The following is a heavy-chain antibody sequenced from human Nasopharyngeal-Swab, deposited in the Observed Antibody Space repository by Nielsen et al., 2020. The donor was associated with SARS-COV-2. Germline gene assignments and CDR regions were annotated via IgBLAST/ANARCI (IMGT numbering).Heavy chain of an antibody. Sequence: GESLKISCAASGFTFSSYGMHWVRQAPGKGLEWVAVISYDGSNKYYADSVKGRFTISRDNSKNTLYLQMNSLRAEDTAVHYCAKERGYGDSTMIDWGQGTLVTVSS. CDR2: ISYDGSNK. D-gene: IGHD4-17*01. V-gene: IGHV3-30*18. J-gene: IGHJ4*02. CDR1: GFTFSSYG. CDR3: AKERGYGDSTMID.